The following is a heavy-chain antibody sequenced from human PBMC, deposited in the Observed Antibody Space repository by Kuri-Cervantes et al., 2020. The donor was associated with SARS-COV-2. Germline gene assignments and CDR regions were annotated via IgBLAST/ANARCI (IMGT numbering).Heavy chain of an antibody. CDR1: GGTFSSYA. D-gene: IGHD6-19*01. V-gene: IGHV1-69*06. J-gene: IGHJ4*02. CDR2: IIPIFGTA. Sequence: SVKVSCKAPGGTFSSYAISWVRQAPGQGLEWMGGIIPIFGTANYAQKFQGRVTITADKSTSTAYMELNSLRSEDTAVYYCARGWHSSGWSFDYWGQGALVTVSS. CDR3: ARGWHSSGWSFDY.